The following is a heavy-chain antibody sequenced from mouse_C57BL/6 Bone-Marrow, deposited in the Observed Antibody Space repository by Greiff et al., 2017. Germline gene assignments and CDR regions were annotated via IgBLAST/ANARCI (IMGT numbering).Heavy chain of an antibody. CDR3: ARSGPLGRSFDY. Sequence: QVQLKQSGAELVKPGASVKMSCKASGYTFTSYWITWVKQRPGQGLEWIGDIYPTSGRANYNEKFKSKAILTVDTTSNTAYMQLSSLTSEDSAVFYCARSGPLGRSFDYWGQGTTPTVSS. V-gene: IGHV1-55*01. CDR1: GYTFTSYW. D-gene: IGHD4-1*01. CDR2: IYPTSGRA. J-gene: IGHJ2*01.